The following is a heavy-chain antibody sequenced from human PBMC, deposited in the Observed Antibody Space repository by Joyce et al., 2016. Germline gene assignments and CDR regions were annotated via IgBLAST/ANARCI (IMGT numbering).Heavy chain of an antibody. CDR3: ARRSGIPAGRRPSAFDM. V-gene: IGHV3-30*04. CDR2: ISYDGPNK. CDR1: GSIFSGYA. J-gene: IGHJ3*02. D-gene: IGHD6-13*01. Sequence: QEQLEESGGGVVQPGTSLRLSCTASGSIFSGYAMNWVRQAPGKGLEWVAIISYDGPNKFYAGSVRGRFTISRDNYKNTLFLQMNSLTIEDAGVYYCARRSGIPAGRRPSAFDMWGQGTVVTVSS.